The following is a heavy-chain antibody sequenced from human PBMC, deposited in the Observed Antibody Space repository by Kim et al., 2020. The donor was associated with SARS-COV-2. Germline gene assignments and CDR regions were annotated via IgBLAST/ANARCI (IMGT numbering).Heavy chain of an antibody. J-gene: IGHJ5*02. D-gene: IGHD2-2*02. V-gene: IGHV4-39*01. CDR3: ARHIRPPKNWFDP. Sequence: YNPSLKSRVTISVDTSKNQFSLKLSSVTAADTAVYYCARHIRPPKNWFDPWGQGTLVTVSS.